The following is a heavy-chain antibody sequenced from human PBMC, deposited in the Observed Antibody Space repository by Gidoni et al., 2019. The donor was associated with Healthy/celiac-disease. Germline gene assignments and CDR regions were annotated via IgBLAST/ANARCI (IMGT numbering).Heavy chain of an antibody. Sequence: QVHLVQSGAEVKKPGSSVKVSCTASGRTCSSYAISWVRQAPGQGLEWMGRILPILGIANYAQKFQGRVTITADKSTSTAYMELSSLRSEDTAVYYCARAALVDGYPDDAFDIWGQGTMVTVSS. D-gene: IGHD5-12*01. CDR3: ARAALVDGYPDDAFDI. CDR2: ILPILGIA. V-gene: IGHV1-69*04. CDR1: GRTCSSYA. J-gene: IGHJ3*02.